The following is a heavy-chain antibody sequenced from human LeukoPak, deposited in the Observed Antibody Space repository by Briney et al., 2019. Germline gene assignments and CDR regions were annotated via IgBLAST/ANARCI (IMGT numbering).Heavy chain of an antibody. CDR3: AKGDSGLLWFGESALIDY. CDR1: GFTFSSYG. D-gene: IGHD3-10*01. J-gene: IGHJ4*02. CDR2: ISYDGINK. Sequence: PGGSLRLSCAASGFTFSSYGMHWVRQAPGKGLEWVAVISYDGINKYYADSVKGRFTISRDNSKNTLYLQMNSLRAEDTAVYYCAKGDSGLLWFGESALIDYWGQGTLVTVSS. V-gene: IGHV3-30*18.